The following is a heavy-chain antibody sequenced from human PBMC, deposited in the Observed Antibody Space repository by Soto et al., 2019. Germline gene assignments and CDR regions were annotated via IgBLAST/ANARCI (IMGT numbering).Heavy chain of an antibody. J-gene: IGHJ4*02. Sequence: SETLSLTCAFSVGSFTSNNWWTWVRQPPGQGLEWIGEIYRTGSTNYNPSLKSRVTISLDKSENQFSLKVTSLTAADTAVYYCASRDTGTSVDYWGQGTLFTVSS. CDR1: VGSFTSNNW. CDR3: ASRDTGTSVDY. CDR2: IYRTGST. V-gene: IGHV4-4*02. D-gene: IGHD1-7*01.